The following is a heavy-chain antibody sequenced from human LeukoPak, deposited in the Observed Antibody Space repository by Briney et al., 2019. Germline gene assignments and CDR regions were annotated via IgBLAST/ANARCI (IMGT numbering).Heavy chain of an antibody. V-gene: IGHV4-4*02. CDR3: ARKVLWFGVNNWFDP. CDR1: GGSISSSNW. D-gene: IGHD3-10*01. Sequence: SETLSLTCAVSGGSISSSNWWSWVRQPPGKGLEWIGEIYHSGSTNYNPSLKSRATISVDKSKNQFSLKLSSVTAADTAVYYCARKVLWFGVNNWFDPWGQGTLVTVSS. CDR2: IYHSGST. J-gene: IGHJ5*02.